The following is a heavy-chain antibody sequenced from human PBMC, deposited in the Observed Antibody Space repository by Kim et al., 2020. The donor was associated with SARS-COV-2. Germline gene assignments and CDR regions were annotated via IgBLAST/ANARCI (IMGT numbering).Heavy chain of an antibody. D-gene: IGHD6-13*01. V-gene: IGHV3-23*01. CDR3: ARTRGKAAVGRNYYFDY. Sequence: SVNGRFIVSRDNSKNTLYLEMNILSPEDMAVYYCARTRGKAAVGRNYYFDYWGQGTLVTVSS. J-gene: IGHJ4*02.